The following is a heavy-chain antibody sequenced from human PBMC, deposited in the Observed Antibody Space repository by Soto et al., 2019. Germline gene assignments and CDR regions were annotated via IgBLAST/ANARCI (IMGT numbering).Heavy chain of an antibody. J-gene: IGHJ6*03. CDR1: GFSFDEYA. V-gene: IGHV3-9*01. CDR2: VSWNSGTM. Sequence: EVQLVESGGGWVQPGRSLRLSCGASGFSFDEYAMHWVRQAPGKGLEWISGVSWNSGTMGYGDSVRGRFAISRDNANNSLYLQMNSLTTEDTALYYCAKGFCSSTRCLTYSYMDVWGKGTTVTVSS. D-gene: IGHD2-2*01. CDR3: AKGFCSSTRCLTYSYMDV.